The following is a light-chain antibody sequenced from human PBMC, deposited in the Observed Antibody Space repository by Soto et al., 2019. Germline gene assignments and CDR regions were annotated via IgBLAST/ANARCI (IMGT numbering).Light chain of an antibody. CDR1: NIGSKS. V-gene: IGLV3-21*04. CDR2: YDA. CDR3: QVWDSGSDLVI. Sequence: SYELTQPPSVSVAPGQAASITCGGNNIGSKSVHWYQQKSGQAPVLVIYYDADRPSGIPERLSGSKSENTATLTVSRVEAGDEADYCCQVWDSGSDLVIFGGGTKLTVL. J-gene: IGLJ2*01.